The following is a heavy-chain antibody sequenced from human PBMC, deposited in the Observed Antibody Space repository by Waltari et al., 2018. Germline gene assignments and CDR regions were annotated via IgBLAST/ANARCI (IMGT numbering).Heavy chain of an antibody. CDR3: VRGLEMSSFEAFDI. J-gene: IGHJ3*02. CDR2: IYYIGRT. V-gene: IGHV4-61*01. D-gene: IGHD3-3*01. CDR1: GASVSSGSHY. Sequence: QVQLQESGPGLLKPSETLSLTCTVSGASVSSGSHYWSWIRQPPGKGLEWIGYIYYIGRTNYNPALKSRVTISVDTSKNQFSLRRSSVTAADTAVYYCVRGLEMSSFEAFDIWGQGTMVTVSS.